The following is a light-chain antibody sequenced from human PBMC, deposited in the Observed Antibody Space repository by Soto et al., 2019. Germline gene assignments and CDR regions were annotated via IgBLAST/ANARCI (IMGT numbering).Light chain of an antibody. CDR3: SSYTSSSTLDWV. CDR1: SSDVGGYNY. J-gene: IGLJ3*02. V-gene: IGLV2-14*01. Sequence: QSALTQPASVSGSPGQSITFSCTGTSSDVGGYNYVSWFQQHPGKAPKLMLYEVSNRPSGVSNRFSGSKSGNTASLTISGLQAEDEADYYCSSYTSSSTLDWVFGGGTKLTVL. CDR2: EVS.